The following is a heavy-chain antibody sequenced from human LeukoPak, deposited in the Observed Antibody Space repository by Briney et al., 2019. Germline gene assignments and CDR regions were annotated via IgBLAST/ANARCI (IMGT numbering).Heavy chain of an antibody. J-gene: IGHJ4*01. CDR3: ARDARDFWNGSGFDY. Sequence: ASVKVSCKASGYTFSNFGISWVRQAPGQGPEWVGWISAYSGNINYPEKFQGRLTMTTDTSTSTAYMDLRSLRSDDTGVYYCARDARDFWNGSGFDYWGQGTLVTVS. D-gene: IGHD3-3*01. CDR2: ISAYSGNI. V-gene: IGHV1-18*01. CDR1: GYTFSNFG.